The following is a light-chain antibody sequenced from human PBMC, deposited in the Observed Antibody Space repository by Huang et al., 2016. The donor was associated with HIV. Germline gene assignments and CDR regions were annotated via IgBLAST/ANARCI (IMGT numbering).Light chain of an antibody. Sequence: IILTQSPATLSVSPGEGATLSCRASQSIVTNLAWYQQGPGQAPRLLVYGASTRATGVPVRFSGSGSGTQFNLTLSSLQSEDFATYYCQHYSNWPPLTFGGGTKVDI. CDR2: GAS. CDR1: QSIVTN. CDR3: QHYSNWPPLT. J-gene: IGKJ4*01. V-gene: IGKV3-15*01.